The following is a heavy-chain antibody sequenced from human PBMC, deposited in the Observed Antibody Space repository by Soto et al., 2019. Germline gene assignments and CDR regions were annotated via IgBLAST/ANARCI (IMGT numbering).Heavy chain of an antibody. CDR3: ARDFVHNSSYNYYYYVMDV. CDR1: GFTVSSNY. V-gene: IGHV3-66*01. CDR2: IYSGGST. Sequence: EVQLVESGGGLVKPGGSLRLSCAASGFTVSSNYMSWVRQAPGKGLEWVSVIYSGGSTYYADSVKGRFTISRDNSKNTLYLQMNSLRDEDTAVYYCARDFVHNSSYNYYYYVMDVWGQGTTVTVSS. J-gene: IGHJ6*02. D-gene: IGHD6-13*01.